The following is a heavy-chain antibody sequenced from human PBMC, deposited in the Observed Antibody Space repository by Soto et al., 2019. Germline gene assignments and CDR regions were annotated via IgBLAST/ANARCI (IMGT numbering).Heavy chain of an antibody. Sequence: PGESLKISCKGSGYSFTSYWIGWVRQMPGKGLEWMGIIYPGDSDTRYSPSFQGQVTISADKSISTAYLQWSSLKASDTAMYYCARAEQLALYYYYGMDVWGQGTTVTVSS. CDR1: GYSFTSYW. V-gene: IGHV5-51*01. CDR3: ARAEQLALYYYYGMDV. D-gene: IGHD6-13*01. J-gene: IGHJ6*02. CDR2: IYPGDSDT.